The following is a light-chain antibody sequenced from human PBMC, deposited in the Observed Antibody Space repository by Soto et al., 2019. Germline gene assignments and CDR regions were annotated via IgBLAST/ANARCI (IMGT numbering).Light chain of an antibody. CDR2: GAS. CDR3: QQYDSAPRT. CDR1: QSVSSNK. Sequence: EIVLTQSPGTLSLSPGERATLSCRASQSVSSNKIAWYQQKPGQAPRLLIFGASSRATGILDRFSGSGSGTDFTLTISRLEPEDLAVYYCQQYDSAPRTFGQGTKVDIK. J-gene: IGKJ1*01. V-gene: IGKV3-20*01.